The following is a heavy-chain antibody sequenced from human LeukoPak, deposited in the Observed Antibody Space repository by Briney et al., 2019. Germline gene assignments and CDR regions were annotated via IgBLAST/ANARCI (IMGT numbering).Heavy chain of an antibody. Sequence: PSVKLSCKVSGYSFTSYGIIWVPQSPGPGLECLGWISAYNGNTNYAQKFQGRVTMTTDTSTSTAYMELRSLRSDDTSVYYCARGGWGYQLLPHHFDYWGQGTLVTVSS. CDR3: ARGGWGYQLLPHHFDY. CDR2: ISAYNGNT. CDR1: GYSFTSYG. D-gene: IGHD2-2*01. J-gene: IGHJ4*02. V-gene: IGHV1-18*01.